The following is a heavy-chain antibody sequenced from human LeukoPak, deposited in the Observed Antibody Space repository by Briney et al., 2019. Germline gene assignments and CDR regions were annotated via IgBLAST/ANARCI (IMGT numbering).Heavy chain of an antibody. CDR3: ARHGPPRAGWGRKYYYMDV. D-gene: IGHD3-16*01. J-gene: IGHJ6*03. CDR2: IYYRGNT. CDR1: GGSISGSSYY. Sequence: PSETLSLTCTVSGGSISGSSYYWGWIRQPPGKGLEWIGTIYYRGNTYYNPSLKSRVSISVDTSKNQFSLSLRSVTAADTAVYYCARHGPPRAGWGRKYYYMDVWGKGTTVTISS. V-gene: IGHV4-39*01.